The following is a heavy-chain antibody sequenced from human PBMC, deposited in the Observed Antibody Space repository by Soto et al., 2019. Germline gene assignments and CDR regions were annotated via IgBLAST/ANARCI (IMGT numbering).Heavy chain of an antibody. D-gene: IGHD3-22*01. V-gene: IGHV1-3*01. Sequence: ASVKVSCKASGYIFSTYTMHWVRQAPGQRLEWMGWINAANGNTKYSQNFQGRVTISRDTSASTAYLELSSLRSEDTAVYYCARVSFETSGYADYWGQGTLVTDSS. CDR2: INAANGNT. J-gene: IGHJ4*02. CDR3: ARVSFETSGYADY. CDR1: GYIFSTYT.